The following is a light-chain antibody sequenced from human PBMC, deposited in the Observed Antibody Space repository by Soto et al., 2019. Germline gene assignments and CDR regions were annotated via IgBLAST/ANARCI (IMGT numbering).Light chain of an antibody. CDR1: QSVSSY. J-gene: IGKJ5*01. CDR2: DAS. V-gene: IGKV3-11*01. CDR3: QQRSNWPSIT. Sequence: EIVLTQSLATLSLYPGERATLSCRASQSVSSYLAWYQQKPGQAPRLLIYDASNRATGIPARFSGSGSGTDFTLTINSLEPEDFAVYYCQQRSNWPSITFGQGTLPE.